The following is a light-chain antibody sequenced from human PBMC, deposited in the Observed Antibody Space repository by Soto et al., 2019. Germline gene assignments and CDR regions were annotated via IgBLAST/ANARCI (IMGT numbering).Light chain of an antibody. CDR1: QSVSTY. CDR3: QQRSNWPST. Sequence: EIVLTQSPVTLSLSPGERATLSCRASQSVSTYLAWYQQKPVRAPRLLIYDASSRATGIPARFSGSGSGTDFTLNISSLEPEDFAVYYCQQRSNWPSTFGGGTKVEIK. J-gene: IGKJ4*01. V-gene: IGKV3-11*01. CDR2: DAS.